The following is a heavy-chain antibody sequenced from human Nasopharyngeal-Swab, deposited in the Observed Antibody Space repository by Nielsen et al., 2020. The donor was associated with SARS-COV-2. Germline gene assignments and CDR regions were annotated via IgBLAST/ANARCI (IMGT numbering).Heavy chain of an antibody. V-gene: IGHV4-59*13. CDR1: GGPISSFH. J-gene: IGHJ4*02. CDR2: IYSSGST. CDR3: ARDLSYGSGIGY. D-gene: IGHD3-10*01. Sequence: SATLSLTCTVSGGPISSFHWSWVRQAPGKGLEWIGYIYSSGSTTYNPSLKSRVIISVDTSKNQFSLEMTSVTAADTAVYHCARDLSYGSGIGYWGQGTLVTVSS.